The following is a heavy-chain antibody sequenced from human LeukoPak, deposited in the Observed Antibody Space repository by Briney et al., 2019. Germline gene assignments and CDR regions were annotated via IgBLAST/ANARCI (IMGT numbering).Heavy chain of an antibody. CDR3: ATILTYYDILTGQNWFDP. V-gene: IGHV1-24*01. CDR2: FDPEDGET. Sequence: ASVKVSCKVSGYTLTELSMHWVRQAPGKGLEWMGGFDPEDGETIYAQKFQGRVTMTEDTSTDTAYMELSSLRSEDTAVYYCATILTYYDILTGQNWFDPWGQGTLVTVSS. CDR1: GYTLTELS. J-gene: IGHJ5*02. D-gene: IGHD3-9*01.